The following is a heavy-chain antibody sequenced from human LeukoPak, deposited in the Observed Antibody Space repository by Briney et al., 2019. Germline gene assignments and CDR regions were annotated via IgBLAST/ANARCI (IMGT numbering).Heavy chain of an antibody. CDR2: INPNNGGT. V-gene: IGHV1-2*02. CDR3: AKVIAGSPGPDP. D-gene: IGHD2-15*01. CDR1: GYTFTGYY. Sequence: GASVKVSCKASGYTFTGYYIHWVRQAPRQGLEWMGWINPNNGGTNYAQKFQGRVTMTRDTSITTVYMEVSRLRSDDTAVYYCAKVIAGSPGPDPWGQGTLVTVSS. J-gene: IGHJ5*02.